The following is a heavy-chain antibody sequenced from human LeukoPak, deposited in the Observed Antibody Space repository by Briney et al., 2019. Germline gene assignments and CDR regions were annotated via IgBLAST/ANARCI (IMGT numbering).Heavy chain of an antibody. J-gene: IGHJ4*02. D-gene: IGHD6-13*01. V-gene: IGHV3-30*18. CDR1: GFTFSSYG. CDR3: AKDIPPLSESIAAAGTGIDY. Sequence: PGGSLRLSCAASGFTFSSYGMHWVRQAPGKGLEWVAVISYDGSNKYYADSVKGRFTISRDNSKNTLYLQMNSLRAEDTAVYYCAKDIPPLSESIAAAGTGIDYWGQGTLVTVSS. CDR2: ISYDGSNK.